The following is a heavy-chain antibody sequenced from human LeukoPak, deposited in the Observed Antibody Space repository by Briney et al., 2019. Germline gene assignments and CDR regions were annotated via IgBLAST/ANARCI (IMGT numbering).Heavy chain of an antibody. J-gene: IGHJ6*03. D-gene: IGHD3-22*01. V-gene: IGHV3-7*01. CDR3: ARDRYYGSSGYYYYYYYMDV. Sequence: GGSLRLSCAASGFTFSSYWMSWVRQARGKGREWVANIKQDGSEKYYVDSVKGRFTISRDNAKNSLYLQMNSLRAEDTAVYYCARDRYYGSSGYYYYYYYMDVWGKGTTVTISS. CDR2: IKQDGSEK. CDR1: GFTFSSYW.